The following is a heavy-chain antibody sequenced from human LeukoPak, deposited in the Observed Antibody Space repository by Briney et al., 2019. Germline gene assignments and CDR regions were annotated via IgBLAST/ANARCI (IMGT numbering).Heavy chain of an antibody. Sequence: PGGSLRLSCAASGFTFSTYAMSWVRQAPGKGLEWVAGVIGSGFGTFYADSVKGRLTISRDNSKNTLYLQMNSLRVEDKAVYYCAKDETISGVNYIAYWGQGTLVTVSS. V-gene: IGHV3-23*01. CDR2: VIGSGFGT. CDR3: AKDETISGVNYIAY. D-gene: IGHD3-3*01. J-gene: IGHJ4*02. CDR1: GFTFSTYA.